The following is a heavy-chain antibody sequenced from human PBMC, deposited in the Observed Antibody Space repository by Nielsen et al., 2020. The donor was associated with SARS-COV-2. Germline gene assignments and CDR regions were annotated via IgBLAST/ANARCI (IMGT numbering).Heavy chain of an antibody. CDR2: VSTDGGTT. Sequence: GESLKISCAASGFTFNSVGMHWVRQAPGKGLEWVAVVSTDGGTTYYADSVKGRFTIARDNSQNTLYLHMTSLRADDTAVYFCTRESLRSGMSRYSFDTGGQGTLLTVTS. CDR1: GFTFNSVG. CDR3: TRESLRSGMSRYSFDT. V-gene: IGHV3-30*03. D-gene: IGHD3-16*01. J-gene: IGHJ5*02.